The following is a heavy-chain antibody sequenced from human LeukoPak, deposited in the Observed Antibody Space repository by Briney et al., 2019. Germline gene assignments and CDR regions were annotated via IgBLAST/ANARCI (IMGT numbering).Heavy chain of an antibody. V-gene: IGHV1-2*02. D-gene: IGHD2-2*02. CDR3: ARNSAYCTSTSCYNDY. CDR1: GYTFTIYY. J-gene: IGHJ4*02. CDR2: INPNRGAT. Sequence: ASVTVSCKTSGYTFTIYYMHWVRQAPGQGLEWMGWINPNRGATDYAQLLQGRITMTRDNSKNTAYMEVSRLRSDDTAVYYCARNSAYCTSTSCYNDYWGQGTLVSVCS.